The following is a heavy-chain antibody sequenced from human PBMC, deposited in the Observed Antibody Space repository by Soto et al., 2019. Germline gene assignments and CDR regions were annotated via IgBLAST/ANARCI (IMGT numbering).Heavy chain of an antibody. J-gene: IGHJ4*02. V-gene: IGHV3-48*02. Sequence: PGGSLRLSCAVSGFKLTDYSINWVRQPPGKGLEWVSYIPNDGGTNYYADSVKGRFTISRDIAKNSVYLQMNSLRDEDTATYFCARIRGPTKATAYFDYWGQGALVTVSS. CDR2: IPNDGGTN. CDR3: ARIRGPTKATAYFDY. CDR1: GFKLTDYS. D-gene: IGHD5-12*01.